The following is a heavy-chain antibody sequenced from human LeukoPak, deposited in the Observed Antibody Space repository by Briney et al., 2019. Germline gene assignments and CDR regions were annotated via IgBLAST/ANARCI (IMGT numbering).Heavy chain of an antibody. V-gene: IGHV1-69*04. CDR3: ARSYYYDTGDAFDI. CDR1: GYTFTSYD. Sequence: SVKVSCKASGYTFTSYDINWVRQAPGQGLEWMGRMIPILGIANYAQKFQGRVTITADKSTSTAYMELSSLRSEDTAVYYCARSYYYDTGDAFDIWGQGTMVTVSS. D-gene: IGHD3-22*01. J-gene: IGHJ3*02. CDR2: MIPILGIA.